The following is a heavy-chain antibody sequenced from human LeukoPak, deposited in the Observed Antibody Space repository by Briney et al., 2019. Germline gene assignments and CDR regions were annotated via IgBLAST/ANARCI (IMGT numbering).Heavy chain of an antibody. J-gene: IGHJ6*03. V-gene: IGHV4-59*01. CDR2: IYYSGST. D-gene: IGHD1-26*01. CDR1: GGSISSYY. CDR3: ARVLRRDYYYYYMDV. Sequence: PSETLSLTCTVSGGSISSYYWSWIRQPPGKGLEWIGYIYYSGSTNYNPSLKSRVTISVDTSKNQFSLKLSSVTAADTVVYYCARVLRRDYYYYYMDVWGKGTTVTVSS.